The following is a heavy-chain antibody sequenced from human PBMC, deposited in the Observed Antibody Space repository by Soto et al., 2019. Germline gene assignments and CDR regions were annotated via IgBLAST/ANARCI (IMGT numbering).Heavy chain of an antibody. D-gene: IGHD4-17*01. J-gene: IGHJ4*02. CDR1: GGSIISTTYY. CDR3: ASENGDYTYDY. CDR2: MYYSGST. Sequence: QLQLQESGPGLVKPSETLSLTCTVSGGSIISTTYYWGWIRQPPGKGLEWIGSMYYSGSTNYNPSLKSRVTISVDTSKNQFSLKLSSVTAADTAVYYCASENGDYTYDYWGQGTLVTVSS. V-gene: IGHV4-39*01.